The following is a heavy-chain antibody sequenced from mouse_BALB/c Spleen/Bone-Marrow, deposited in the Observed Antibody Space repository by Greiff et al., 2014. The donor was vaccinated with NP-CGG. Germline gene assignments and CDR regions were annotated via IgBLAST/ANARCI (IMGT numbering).Heavy chain of an antibody. CDR3: ASDDYGGSWFAY. V-gene: IGHV1-74*01. D-gene: IGHD2-4*01. CDR2: IYPSDSDT. J-gene: IGHJ3*01. Sequence: QVQLQQSGAELVRPGASVKLSCKASGYSFTNYWMNWMKQRPGQGLEWIGMIYPSDSDTRLNQKFKDKATLTVDKSSSTAYMQLSSPTSEDSAVYYCASDDYGGSWFAYWGQGTLVTVSA. CDR1: GYSFTNYW.